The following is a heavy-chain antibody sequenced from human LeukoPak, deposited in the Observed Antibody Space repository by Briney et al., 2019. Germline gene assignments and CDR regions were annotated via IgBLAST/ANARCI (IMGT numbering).Heavy chain of an antibody. V-gene: IGHV3-30*03. CDR2: ISYDGSNK. Sequence: GGSLRLSCAASGFTFSSYGMHWVRQAPGKGLEWVAGISYDGSNKYYADSVKGRFTISRDNSKNTLYLQMNSLRAEDTAVYYCATLVVPTSLNFYYYGMDVWGKGTTVTVSS. CDR3: ATLVVPTSLNFYYYGMDV. J-gene: IGHJ6*04. CDR1: GFTFSSYG. D-gene: IGHD2-2*01.